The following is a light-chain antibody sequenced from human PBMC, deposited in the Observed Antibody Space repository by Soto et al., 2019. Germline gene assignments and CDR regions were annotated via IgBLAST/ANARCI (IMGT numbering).Light chain of an antibody. J-gene: IGLJ1*01. V-gene: IGLV1-51*01. Sequence: QSVLKQPPSVSAAPGQKVTITCSESSSNIGGNSVSWYQQLAGTAPKLLIYDDNKRPSGIPDRFSGSKSGTSATLGITGFQTGDEADYYCGSWDSSLSGYVFGTGTKVTVL. CDR1: SSNIGGNS. CDR3: GSWDSSLSGYV. CDR2: DDN.